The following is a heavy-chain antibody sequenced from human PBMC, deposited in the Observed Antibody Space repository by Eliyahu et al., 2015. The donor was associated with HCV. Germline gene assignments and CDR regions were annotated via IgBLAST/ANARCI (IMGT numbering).Heavy chain of an antibody. CDR2: INPSGGST. Sequence: QVQLVQSGAEVKKPGASVKVSCKASGYTFTSYYMHXVRQAPGQGLEXMGIINPSGGSTSYAQKFQGRVTMTRDTSTSTVYMELSSLRSEDTAVYYCARDRGPYCSSTSCSLDYYYGMDVWGQGTTVTVSS. J-gene: IGHJ6*02. D-gene: IGHD2-2*01. V-gene: IGHV1-46*01. CDR1: GYTFTSYY. CDR3: ARDRGPYCSSTSCSLDYYYGMDV.